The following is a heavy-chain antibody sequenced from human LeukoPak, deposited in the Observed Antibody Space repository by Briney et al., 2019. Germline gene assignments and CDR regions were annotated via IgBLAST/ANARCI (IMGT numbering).Heavy chain of an antibody. CDR1: GFTFSSYA. J-gene: IGHJ4*02. Sequence: GGSLRLSCAASGFTFSSYAMSWVRQAPGKGLEWVSAISGSGGSTYYADSVKGRFTISRDNSKNTLYLQMNSLRAEDTAVYYCEKGQGVVVPAAYNFDYWGQGTLVTVSP. CDR3: EKGQGVVVPAAYNFDY. D-gene: IGHD2-2*01. V-gene: IGHV3-23*01. CDR2: ISGSGGST.